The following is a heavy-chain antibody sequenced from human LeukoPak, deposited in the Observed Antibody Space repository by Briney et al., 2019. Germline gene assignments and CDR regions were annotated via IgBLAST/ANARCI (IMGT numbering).Heavy chain of an antibody. CDR3: ATALDTAMATDYYYYYMDV. V-gene: IGHV1-24*01. CDR2: FDPEDGET. D-gene: IGHD5-18*01. J-gene: IGHJ6*03. Sequence: ASVKVSCKVSGYTLTELSMHWVRQAPGKGLEWMGGFDPEDGETIYAQKFQGRVTMTEDTSTDTAYMELSSLRSEDTAVYYCATALDTAMATDYYYYYMDVWGKGTTVTVSS. CDR1: GYTLTELS.